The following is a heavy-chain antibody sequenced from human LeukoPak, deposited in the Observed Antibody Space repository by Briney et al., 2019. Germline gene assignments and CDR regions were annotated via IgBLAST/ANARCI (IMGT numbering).Heavy chain of an antibody. CDR1: GYTFTGYY. Sequence: GASVKVSCKASGYTFTGYYMHWVRQAPGQGLEWMGWINHNSGGTNYAQKFQGRVTMTRDTSISTAYMELSRLRSDDTAVYYCARHAGYYDILTGQTELFDPWGQGTLVTVSS. CDR3: ARHAGYYDILTGQTELFDP. CDR2: INHNSGGT. V-gene: IGHV1-2*02. J-gene: IGHJ5*02. D-gene: IGHD3-9*01.